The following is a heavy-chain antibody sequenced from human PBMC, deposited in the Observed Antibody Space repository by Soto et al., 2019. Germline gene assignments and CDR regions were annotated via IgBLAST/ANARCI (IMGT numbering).Heavy chain of an antibody. CDR2: MSSDGSNK. V-gene: IGHV3-30*18. D-gene: IGHD1-26*01. CDR1: GFTFSTCG. CDR3: AKGQYSGTYSLAGTTDY. Sequence: QVPLVESGGAVVQPGRSLRLSCAASGFTFSTCGMHWVRQAPGKGLEWVAVMSSDGSNKYYADSVKGRFTISRDNSKNTLYLVMNSLRVEDTGVYYCAKGQYSGTYSLAGTTDYWGQGTLVTVSS. J-gene: IGHJ4*02.